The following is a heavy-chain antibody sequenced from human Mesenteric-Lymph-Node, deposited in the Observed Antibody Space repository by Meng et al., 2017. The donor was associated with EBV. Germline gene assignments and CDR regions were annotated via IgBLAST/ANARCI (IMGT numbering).Heavy chain of an antibody. J-gene: IGHJ2*01. CDR1: GDSVSSSSAA. CDR2: TYYRSKWYN. V-gene: IGHV6-1*01. Sequence: QVQLQQSGPGLVKSSXXLSLTXVISGDSVSSSSAAWTWIRQSPSRGLEWLGRTYYRSKWYNDYAVFVKSRITINPDTSKNQFSLQLNSVTPEDTAVYYCARGATSVFDLWGRGTLGTVSS. CDR3: ARGATSVFDL.